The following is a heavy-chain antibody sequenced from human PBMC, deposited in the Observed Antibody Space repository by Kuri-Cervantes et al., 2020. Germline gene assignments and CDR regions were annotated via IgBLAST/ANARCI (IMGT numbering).Heavy chain of an antibody. CDR3: ARTALLWFGELLERRTDAFDI. CDR2: ITGSGGST. J-gene: IGHJ3*02. CDR1: GFTFSSYA. D-gene: IGHD3-10*01. Sequence: LSLTCAASGFTFSSYAMSWVRQAPGKGLEWVSGITGSGGSTYYADSVKGRFTISRDNSKNTLYLQMNSLRAEDTAVYYCARTALLWFGELLERRTDAFDIWGQGTMVTVSS. V-gene: IGHV3-23*01.